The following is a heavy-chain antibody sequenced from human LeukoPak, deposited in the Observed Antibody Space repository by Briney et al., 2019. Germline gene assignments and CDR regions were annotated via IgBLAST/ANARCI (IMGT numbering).Heavy chain of an antibody. Sequence: GGSLRLSCAASGFTFSSYAMSWVRQAPGKGLEWVSAISGSGGSTYYADSVKGRFTISRDNSKNTLCLQMNSLRAEDTAVYYCAKDRGVVVVAATPVDYWGQGTLVTVSS. V-gene: IGHV3-23*01. J-gene: IGHJ4*02. CDR1: GFTFSSYA. CDR3: AKDRGVVVVAATPVDY. D-gene: IGHD2-15*01. CDR2: ISGSGGST.